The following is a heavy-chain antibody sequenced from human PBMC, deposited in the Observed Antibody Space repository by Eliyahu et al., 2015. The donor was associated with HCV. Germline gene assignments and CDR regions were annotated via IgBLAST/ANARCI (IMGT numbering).Heavy chain of an antibody. V-gene: IGHV3-48*03. CDR3: AREEDYGDYVADAFDI. CDR1: GXXFXXYE. J-gene: IGHJ3*02. CDR2: ISSSGSTI. D-gene: IGHD4-17*01. Sequence: EVQLVESGGGLVQPGGSLRLXCAASGXXFXXYEMNWVRQAPGKGVEWVSYISSSGSTIYYADSVKGRFTISRDNAKNSLYLQMNSLRAEDTAVYYCAREEDYGDYVADAFDIWGQGTMVTVSS.